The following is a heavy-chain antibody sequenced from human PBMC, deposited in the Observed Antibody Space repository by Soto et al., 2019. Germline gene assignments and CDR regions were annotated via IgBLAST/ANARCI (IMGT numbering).Heavy chain of an antibody. CDR2: ISGSGGST. CDR3: AKATYQGYSGYDPFDY. D-gene: IGHD5-12*01. CDR1: GFTFSSYA. Sequence: GGSLRLSCAASGFTFSSYAMSWVRQAPGKGLEWVSAISGSGGSTYYADSVKGRFTISRDNSKNTLYLQMNSLRAEDTAVYYCAKATYQGYSGYDPFDYWGQGTLVTVSS. J-gene: IGHJ4*02. V-gene: IGHV3-23*01.